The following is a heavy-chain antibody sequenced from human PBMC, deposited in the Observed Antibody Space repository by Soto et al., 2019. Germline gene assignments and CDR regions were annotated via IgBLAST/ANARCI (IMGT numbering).Heavy chain of an antibody. CDR1: GGSMSSGNYY. V-gene: IGHV4-31*03. Sequence: TVSGGSMSSGNYYWSWIRQHPGKGLEWIGYIYYSGSTYYNPSLKSRATISSDTSKNRFSLKLSSVTAADTAVYYCARDRGRNYGMDVWGQGTTVTVSS. CDR3: ARDRGRNYGMDV. D-gene: IGHD5-12*01. J-gene: IGHJ6*02. CDR2: IYYSGST.